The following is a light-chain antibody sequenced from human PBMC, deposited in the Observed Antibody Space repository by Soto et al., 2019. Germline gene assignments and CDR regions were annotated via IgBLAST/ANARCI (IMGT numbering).Light chain of an antibody. CDR1: RSISRW. V-gene: IGKV1-5*01. J-gene: IGKJ1*01. CDR3: QQCDSYSWT. Sequence: DIQMTQSPSPLSASLGDRVTITCRASRSISRWLAWYQQKPGKAPRLLIYDASTLESGVPSRFSGSGSGKEFTLTISRLQPDDFATYYWQQCDSYSWTFGQGTRVEIK. CDR2: DAS.